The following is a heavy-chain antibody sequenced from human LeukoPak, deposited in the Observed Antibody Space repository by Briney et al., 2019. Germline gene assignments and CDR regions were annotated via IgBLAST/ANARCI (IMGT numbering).Heavy chain of an antibody. D-gene: IGHD6-19*01. Sequence: GGSLRLSCAGSGFTFSSYAMSWVRQAPGKGLEWVSAISGSGGSTYYADSVKGRFTISRDNSKNTLYLQMNSLRAEDTAVYYCAKGGGWSPAVLFDYWGQGTLVTVSS. J-gene: IGHJ4*02. CDR2: ISGSGGST. V-gene: IGHV3-23*01. CDR3: AKGGGWSPAVLFDY. CDR1: GFTFSSYA.